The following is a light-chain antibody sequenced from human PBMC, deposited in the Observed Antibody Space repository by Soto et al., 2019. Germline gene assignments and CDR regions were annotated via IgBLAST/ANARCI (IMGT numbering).Light chain of an antibody. CDR2: DAS. J-gene: IGKJ1*01. CDR1: QSVSSN. Sequence: EIVMTQSPATLSVSPGERATLSCRASQSVSSNLAWYQQKPGQAPRLLIYDASNRATGIAARFSGGGSGTDFTLTISSPEPEDFAVYYCQQRSQWPWTFGQGTKVDNK. V-gene: IGKV3-11*01. CDR3: QQRSQWPWT.